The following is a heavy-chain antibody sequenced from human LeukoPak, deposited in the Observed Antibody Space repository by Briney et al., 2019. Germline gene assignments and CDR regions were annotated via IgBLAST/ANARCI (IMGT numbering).Heavy chain of an antibody. CDR1: GFTVSSNY. Sequence: AGGSLRLSCAASGFTVSSNYMSWVRQAPGKGLEWVSVIYSGGSTYYADSVKGRFTISRDNSKNTLYLQMNSLRAEDTAVYYCARQARTLTGYPNPYYYYYYMDVWGKGTTVTVSS. D-gene: IGHD1-14*01. CDR2: IYSGGST. CDR3: ARQARTLTGYPNPYYYYYYMDV. V-gene: IGHV3-66*04. J-gene: IGHJ6*03.